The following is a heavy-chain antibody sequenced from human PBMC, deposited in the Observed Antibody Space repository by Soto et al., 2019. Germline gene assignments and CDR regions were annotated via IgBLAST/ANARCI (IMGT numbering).Heavy chain of an antibody. V-gene: IGHV1-8*01. CDR1: GYTFTSYD. CDR3: ARERGSGSYYTPWFDP. CDR2: MNPNSGNT. J-gene: IGHJ5*02. D-gene: IGHD3-10*01. Sequence: QVQLVESGAEVKKPGASVKVSCKAFGYTFTSYDINWVRQATGQGLEWMGWMNPNSGNTGYAQKFQGRVTMTSNTSISTAYMELSSLRSEDTAVYYCARERGSGSYYTPWFDPWGQGTLVTVSS.